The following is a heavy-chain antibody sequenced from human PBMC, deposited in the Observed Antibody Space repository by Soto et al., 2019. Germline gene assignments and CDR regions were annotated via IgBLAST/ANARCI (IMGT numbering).Heavy chain of an antibody. CDR2: ISGSGGST. V-gene: IGHV3-23*01. CDR3: AKCNYYDSSGYFDY. J-gene: IGHJ4*02. D-gene: IGHD3-22*01. CDR1: GFTFSSYA. Sequence: GGSLRLSCAASGFTFSSYAMSWVRQAPGKGLEWVSAISGSGGSTYYADSVKDRFTISRDNSKNTLYLQMNSLRAEDTAVYYCAKCNYYDSSGYFDYWGQGTLVTVSS.